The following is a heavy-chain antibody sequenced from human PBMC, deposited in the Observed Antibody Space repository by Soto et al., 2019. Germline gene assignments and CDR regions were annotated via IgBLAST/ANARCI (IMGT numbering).Heavy chain of an antibody. CDR1: GFTFSSYG. V-gene: IGHV3-30*18. J-gene: IGHJ4*02. D-gene: IGHD2-21*01. CDR2: ISYDGSNK. CDR3: AKRLDGDGYNLWYFDY. Sequence: QVQLVESGGGVVQPGRSLRLSCAASGFTFSSYGMHWVRQAPGKGLEWVAVISYDGSNKYYADSVKGRFTISRDNSKNTLYLQMNGLRVKDTVVYYWAKRLDGDGYNLWYFDYWGQETLFTVSS.